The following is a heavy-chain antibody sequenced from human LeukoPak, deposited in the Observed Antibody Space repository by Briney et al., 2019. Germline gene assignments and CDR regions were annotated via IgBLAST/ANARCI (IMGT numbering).Heavy chain of an antibody. CDR1: GGSISSYY. V-gene: IGHV4-59*01. CDR2: IYYSGST. CDR3: ARALLRFGELTAGYYFDY. D-gene: IGHD3-10*01. J-gene: IGHJ4*02. Sequence: PSETLSLTCTVSGGSISSYYWSWIRQPPGKGLEWIGYIYYSGSTNYNPSLKSRVTISVDTSKNQFSLKLSSVTAADTAVYYCARALLRFGELTAGYYFDYWGQGTLVTVSS.